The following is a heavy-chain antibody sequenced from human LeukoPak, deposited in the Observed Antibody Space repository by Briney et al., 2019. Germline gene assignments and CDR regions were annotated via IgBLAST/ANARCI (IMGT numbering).Heavy chain of an antibody. CDR3: ARNYGDYAPFLDY. J-gene: IGHJ4*02. V-gene: IGHV3-33*01. D-gene: IGHD4-17*01. CDR2: IWYDGSNK. CDR1: GFTFSSYG. Sequence: GGSLRLSCAASGFTFSSYGMHWVRQAPGKGLEWVAVIWYDGSNKYYADSVKGRFTISRDNSKNTLYLQMNSLRAEDTAVYYYARNYGDYAPFLDYWGQGTLVTVSS.